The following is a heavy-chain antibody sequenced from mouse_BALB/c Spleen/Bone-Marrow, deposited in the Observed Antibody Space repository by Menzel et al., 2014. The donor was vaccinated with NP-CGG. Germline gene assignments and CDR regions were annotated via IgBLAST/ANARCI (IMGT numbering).Heavy chain of an antibody. V-gene: IGHV1-80*01. J-gene: IGHJ2*01. CDR1: GYAFSSFW. CDR3: ARDDYGPYY. CDR2: IYPGDGET. Sequence: QVQLQQSGAELVRPGSSVKISCKASGYAFSSFWMNWVKQRPGQGLEWIGQIYPGDGETNYNGKFKGKATLTADKSSSTAYMQLSSLTSEDSAVYFCARDDYGPYYWGQGTTLTVSS. D-gene: IGHD2-4*01.